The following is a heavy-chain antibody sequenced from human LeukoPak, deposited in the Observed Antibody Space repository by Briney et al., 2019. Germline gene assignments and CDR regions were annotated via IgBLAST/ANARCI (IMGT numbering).Heavy chain of an antibody. Sequence: GASVKVSCKDSGYTFTSYDINWVRQATGQGLEWMGWMNPNSGNTGYAQKFQGRVTMTRNTSISTAYMELSSLRSEDTAVYYCARANFPEYDFWSGYSFDPWGQGTLVTVSS. V-gene: IGHV1-8*01. CDR3: ARANFPEYDFWSGYSFDP. D-gene: IGHD3-3*01. CDR2: MNPNSGNT. J-gene: IGHJ5*02. CDR1: GYTFTSYD.